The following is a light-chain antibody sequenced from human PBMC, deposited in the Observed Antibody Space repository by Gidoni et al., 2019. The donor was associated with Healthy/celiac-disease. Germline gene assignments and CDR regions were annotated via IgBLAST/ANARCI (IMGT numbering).Light chain of an antibody. CDR2: AAS. CDR1: QSISSY. V-gene: IGKV1-39*01. J-gene: IGKJ4*01. CDR3: QQSYSTPLT. Sequence: IQMTQSPSSLSASVGDRVTITCRASQSISSYLNWYQQKPGKAPKLLIYAASSLQSGVPSRFSGSGSVTDFTLTISSLQPEDFATYYCQQSYSTPLTFGGGTKVEIK.